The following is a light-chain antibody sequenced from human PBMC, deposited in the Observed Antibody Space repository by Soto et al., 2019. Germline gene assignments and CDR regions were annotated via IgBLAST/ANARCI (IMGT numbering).Light chain of an antibody. CDR1: QSVSSSY. CDR2: GAS. V-gene: IGKV3-15*01. Sequence: EIVLTQSPGTLSLSPGEIATLSCRASQSVSSSYLAWYQQKRGQAPRLLIYGASSRATGIPVRFSGSGSGTEFTLTISSLQSEDFAVYYCQQYNNWPLTFGQGTRREIK. J-gene: IGKJ5*01. CDR3: QQYNNWPLT.